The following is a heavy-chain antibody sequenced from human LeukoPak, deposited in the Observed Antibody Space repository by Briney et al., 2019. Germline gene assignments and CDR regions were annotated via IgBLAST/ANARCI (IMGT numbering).Heavy chain of an antibody. CDR1: GFTFSSYS. D-gene: IGHD6-19*01. J-gene: IGHJ6*02. CDR3: ARDQQWLVRRYYYFYGMDV. V-gene: IGHV3-30*02. Sequence: GGSLRLSCAASGFTFSSYSMHWVRQAPGKGLEWVAFIRYDGSNKYYADSVKGRFTISRDNSKNTLYLQMNSLRGEDTAVYYCARDQQWLVRRYYYFYGMDVWGQGTTVTVSS. CDR2: IRYDGSNK.